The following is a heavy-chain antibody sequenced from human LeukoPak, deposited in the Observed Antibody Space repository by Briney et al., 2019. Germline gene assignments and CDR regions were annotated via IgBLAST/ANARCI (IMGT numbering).Heavy chain of an antibody. CDR3: ARAYDILTGLDY. J-gene: IGHJ4*02. D-gene: IGHD3-9*01. Sequence: GGSPRLSCAASGFTVSSNYMSWVRQAPGKGLEWVSVIYSGGSTYYADSVKGRFTISRDNSKNTLYLQMSSLRAEGTAVYYCARAYDILTGLDYWGQGTLVTVSS. CDR2: IYSGGST. V-gene: IGHV3-53*01. CDR1: GFTVSSNY.